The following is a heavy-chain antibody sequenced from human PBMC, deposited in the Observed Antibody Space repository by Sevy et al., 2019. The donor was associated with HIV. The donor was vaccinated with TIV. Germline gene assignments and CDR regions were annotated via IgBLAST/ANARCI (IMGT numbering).Heavy chain of an antibody. CDR3: AREHCSSTSCYRSGTDV. Sequence: ASVKVSCKASGYTFTGYYMHWVRQAPGQGLAWMGRINPNSGGTNYAQKFQGRVTITRDTSISTAYMELSRLRSDDTAVYYCAREHCSSTSCYRSGTDVWGQGTTVTVSS. CDR2: INPNSGGT. CDR1: GYTFTGYY. D-gene: IGHD2-2*02. V-gene: IGHV1-2*06. J-gene: IGHJ6*02.